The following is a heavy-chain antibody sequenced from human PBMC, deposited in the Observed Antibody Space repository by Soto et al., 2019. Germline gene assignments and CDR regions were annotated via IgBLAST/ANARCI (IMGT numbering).Heavy chain of an antibody. Sequence: QVQRQQWGAGLLKPSETLSLTCAVYGGSFSGYYWSWIRQPPGKGLEWIGEINHSGSTNYNPSLKSRVTISVDTSKNQFSLKLSSVTAADTAVYYCARGRVTMVRGIPNWFDPWGQGTLVTVSS. CDR3: ARGRVTMVRGIPNWFDP. CDR1: GGSFSGYY. D-gene: IGHD3-10*01. CDR2: INHSGST. V-gene: IGHV4-34*01. J-gene: IGHJ5*02.